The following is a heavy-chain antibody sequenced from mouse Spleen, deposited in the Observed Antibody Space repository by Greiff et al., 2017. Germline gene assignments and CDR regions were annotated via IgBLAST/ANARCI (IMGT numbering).Heavy chain of an antibody. V-gene: IGHV5-6-2*01. Sequence: EVQLVESGGGLVKPGGSLKLSCAASGFTFSSYAMSWVRQTPEKRLEWVAAINSNGGSTYYPDTVKDRFTISRDNAKNTLYLQMSSLRSEDTALYYCARHSSYYYDGSYVGNAMDYWGQGTSVTVSS. J-gene: IGHJ4*01. D-gene: IGHD1-1*01. CDR2: INSNGGST. CDR1: GFTFSSYA. CDR3: ARHSSYYYDGSYVGNAMDY.